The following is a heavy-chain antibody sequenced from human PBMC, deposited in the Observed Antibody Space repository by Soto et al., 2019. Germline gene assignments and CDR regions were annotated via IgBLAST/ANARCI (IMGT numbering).Heavy chain of an antibody. D-gene: IGHD2-8*01. V-gene: IGHV4-59*01. CDR2: IYYSGST. J-gene: IGHJ6*02. CDR1: GGSISSYY. Sequence: SETLSLTCTVSGGSISSYYWSWIRQPPGKGLEWIGYIYYSGSTNYNPSLKSRVTISVDTSKNQFSLKLSSVTAADTAVYYCAREGPYCTNGVCWGNNYGMDVWGQGTTVTVSS. CDR3: AREGPYCTNGVCWGNNYGMDV.